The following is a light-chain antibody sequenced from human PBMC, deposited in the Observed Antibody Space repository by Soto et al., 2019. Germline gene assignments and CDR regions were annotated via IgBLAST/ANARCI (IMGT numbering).Light chain of an antibody. Sequence: EVVLAPSLYTRSLSPGDRATLSCRASQSVGSYLGWYQHKPGHAARLLIYGSSNVSTGIPDSFSGSGSGTDFTLTISRLETEDFAVYYCHQYGSSLRTFGQGTKVDIK. CDR2: GSS. CDR3: HQYGSSLRT. V-gene: IGKV3-20*01. J-gene: IGKJ1*01. CDR1: QSVGSY.